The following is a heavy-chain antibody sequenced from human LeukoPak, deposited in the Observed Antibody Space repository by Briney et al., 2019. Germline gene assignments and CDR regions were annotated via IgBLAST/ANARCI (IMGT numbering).Heavy chain of an antibody. V-gene: IGHV3-30-3*01. J-gene: IGHJ5*02. CDR3: AKGRVAATTWFDP. D-gene: IGHD1-26*01. Sequence: GGSLRLSCAASGFTFSSYAMHWVRQAPGKGLEWVAVISYDGSNKYYADSVKGRFTISRDNSKNTLYLQMNSLRAEDTAVYYCAKGRVAATTWFDPWGQGTLVTVSS. CDR2: ISYDGSNK. CDR1: GFTFSSYA.